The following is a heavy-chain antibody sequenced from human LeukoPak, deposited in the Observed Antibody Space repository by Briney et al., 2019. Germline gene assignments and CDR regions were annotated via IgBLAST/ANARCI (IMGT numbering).Heavy chain of an antibody. J-gene: IGHJ6*03. CDR2: IYYSGST. D-gene: IGHD6-13*01. V-gene: IGHV4-59*01. CDR3: ARGKRPQILTAAGKKSYYYYYMDV. Sequence: SETLSLTCTVSGGSISSYYWSWIRQPPGKGLEWIGYIYYSGSTNYNPALKSRVTISVDTSKNQFSLKLSSVTAADTAVYYCARGKRPQILTAAGKKSYYYYYMDVWGKGTTVTVSS. CDR1: GGSISSYY.